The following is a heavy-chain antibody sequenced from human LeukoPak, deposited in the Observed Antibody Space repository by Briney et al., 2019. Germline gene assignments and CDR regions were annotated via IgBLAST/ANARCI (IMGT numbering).Heavy chain of an antibody. CDR3: ASETGHTYDY. D-gene: IGHD1-14*01. CDR2: IWYDGSNK. CDR1: GFTFSSYG. J-gene: IGHJ4*02. V-gene: IGHV3-33*01. Sequence: GRSLRLSCAASGFTFSSYGMHWVRQAPGKGLEWVAVIWYDGSNKYYADSVKGRFTISRDNAKNSLYLQMNSLRAEDTAVYYCASETGHTYDYWGQGTLVTVSS.